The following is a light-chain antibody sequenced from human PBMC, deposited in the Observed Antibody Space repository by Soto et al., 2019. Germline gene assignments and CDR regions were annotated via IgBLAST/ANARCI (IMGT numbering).Light chain of an antibody. CDR3: LLSYSGARSVV. CDR2: DTS. J-gene: IGLJ2*01. CDR1: TGAVTSGHY. Sequence: QAVVTQEPSLTVSPGGTVTLTCGSSTGAVTSGHYPSWFQQKPGQAPRTLIYDTSNKHSWTPARFSGSLLGGKAALTLSGAQPEDEAEYYCLLSYSGARSVVFGGGTQLTVL. V-gene: IGLV7-46*01.